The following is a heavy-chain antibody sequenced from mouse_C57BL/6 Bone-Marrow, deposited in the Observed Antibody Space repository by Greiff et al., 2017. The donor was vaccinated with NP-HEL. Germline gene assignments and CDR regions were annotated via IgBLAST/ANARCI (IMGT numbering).Heavy chain of an antibody. Sequence: QVQLQQPGAELVKPGASVKMSCKASGYTFTSYWITWVKQRPGQGLEWIGDIYPGSGSTNYNEKFKSKATLTVDTSSSTAYMQLSSLTSEDSAVYYCARCHKVITTGRYYFGYWGQGTTLTVSS. CDR1: GYTFTSYW. D-gene: IGHD1-1*01. J-gene: IGHJ2*01. CDR3: ARCHKVITTGRYYFGY. CDR2: IYPGSGST. V-gene: IGHV1-55*01.